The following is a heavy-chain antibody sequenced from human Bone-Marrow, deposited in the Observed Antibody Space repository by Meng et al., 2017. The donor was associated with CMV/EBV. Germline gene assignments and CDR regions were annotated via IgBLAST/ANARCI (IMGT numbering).Heavy chain of an antibody. D-gene: IGHD3-3*01. CDR1: FSNYS. J-gene: IGHJ2*01. CDR3: ARDWIQEYDFWSGSVWYFDL. CDR2: ISSSSSYI. V-gene: IGHV3-21*01. Sequence: FSNYSMNWVRQAPGKGLEWVSSISSSSSYIYYADSVKGRFTISRDNAKNSLYLQMNSLRAEDTAVYYCARDWIQEYDFWSGSVWYFDLWGRGTLVTVSS.